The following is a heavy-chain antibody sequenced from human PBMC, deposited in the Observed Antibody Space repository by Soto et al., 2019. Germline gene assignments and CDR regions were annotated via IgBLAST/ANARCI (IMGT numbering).Heavy chain of an antibody. Sequence: GGSLRLSCAASGFTFSLYSMIWVRQAPGKGLEWVASITSSSSYIYYEDSLKGRFTISRDNAKNSLFLQLDSLRAEDTAVYFCVRARSTDSRPDYWGQGTLVPVSS. J-gene: IGHJ4*02. CDR1: GFTFSLYS. D-gene: IGHD3-22*01. CDR2: ITSSSSYI. V-gene: IGHV3-21*01. CDR3: VRARSTDSRPDY.